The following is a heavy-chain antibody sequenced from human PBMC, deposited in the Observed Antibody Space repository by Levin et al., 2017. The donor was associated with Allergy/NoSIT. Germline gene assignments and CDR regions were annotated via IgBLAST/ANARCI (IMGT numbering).Heavy chain of an antibody. J-gene: IGHJ2*01. V-gene: IGHV5-10-1*01. CDR3: ARRSADYSGRTYWYFDF. CDR2: VDPSDSYA. D-gene: IGHD3-10*01. CDR1: GYSFTRNW. Sequence: ASVKVSCTGSGYSFTRNWIAWVRQMPGKGLEWMGRVDPSDSYANYNPSFQGHVTISADKSINTAYLQWRSLKASDTAMYYCARRSADYSGRTYWYFDFWGRGTMVTVSS.